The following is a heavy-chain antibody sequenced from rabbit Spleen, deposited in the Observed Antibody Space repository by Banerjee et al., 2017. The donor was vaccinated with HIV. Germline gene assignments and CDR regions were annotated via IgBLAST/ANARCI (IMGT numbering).Heavy chain of an antibody. CDR1: GFSFSSGYD. V-gene: IGHV1S40*01. D-gene: IGHD5-1*01. Sequence: QSLEESGGDLVKPGASLTLTCTASGFSFSSGYDMCWVRQAPGKGLEWIACIYAGSTGTTYYANWAKGRFTISKTSSTTVTLQMTSLTVADTATYFCARDLVAAIGWNFNLWGPGTLVTVS. CDR3: ARDLVAAIGWNFNL. J-gene: IGHJ4*01. CDR2: IYAGSTGTT.